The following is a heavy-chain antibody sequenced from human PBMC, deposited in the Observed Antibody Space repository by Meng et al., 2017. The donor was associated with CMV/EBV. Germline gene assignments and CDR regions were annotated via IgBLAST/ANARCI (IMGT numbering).Heavy chain of an antibody. J-gene: IGHJ4*02. CDR1: GGSLSGYY. CDR2: INHSGST. Sequence: SEILSLTCAVYGGSLSGYYWGWIRLPPGKGLEWIGEINHSGSTNYNPFLKSRVTISIDTSKNQYSLKLSTVTAADTAVYYCARGRGFWSGKPTPSFDSWGQGTLVTVSS. CDR3: ARGRGFWSGKPTPSFDS. V-gene: IGHV4-34*01. D-gene: IGHD3-3*01.